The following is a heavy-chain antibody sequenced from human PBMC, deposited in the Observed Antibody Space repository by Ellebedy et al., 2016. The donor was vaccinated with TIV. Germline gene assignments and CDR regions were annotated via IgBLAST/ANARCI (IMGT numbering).Heavy chain of an antibody. CDR3: ARDHYGSGSYNY. CDR1: RFIFSDYG. D-gene: IGHD3-10*01. J-gene: IGHJ4*02. V-gene: IGHV3-33*08. CDR2: ISYDGSNK. Sequence: GESLKISXAASRFIFSDYGMHWVRQAPGKGLEWMASISYDGSNKYYADSVKGRFTISRDNAKNTLYLQMNSLRAEDTAVYYCARDHYGSGSYNYWGQGTLVTVSS.